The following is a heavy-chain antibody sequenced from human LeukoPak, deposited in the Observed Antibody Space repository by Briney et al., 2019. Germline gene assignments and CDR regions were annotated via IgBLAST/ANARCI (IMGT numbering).Heavy chain of an antibody. CDR2: INPSGGST. D-gene: IGHD3-16*01. CDR1: GYTFTSYY. Sequence: ASVKVSCKASGYTFTSYYIHWVRQAPGQGLEWMGIINPSGGSTSYAQKFQGRVTMTRDTSTSTVYMELSSLRSEDTAVYYCARDRWMGMMIPEKDYWGQGTLVTVSS. J-gene: IGHJ4*02. CDR3: ARDRWMGMMIPEKDY. V-gene: IGHV1-46*01.